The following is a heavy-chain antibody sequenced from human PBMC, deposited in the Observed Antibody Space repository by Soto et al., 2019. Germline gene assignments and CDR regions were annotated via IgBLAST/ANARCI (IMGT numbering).Heavy chain of an antibody. Sequence: ASVKVSCKASGYTFTSYYMHWVRQAPGQGLEWMGIINPSGGSTSYAQKFQGRVTMTRDTSTSAVYMELSSLRSEDTAVYYCAPDLGSGYWTFDYWGQGTLVTVSS. D-gene: IGHD3-10*01. CDR3: APDLGSGYWTFDY. J-gene: IGHJ4*02. V-gene: IGHV1-46*01. CDR1: GYTFTSYY. CDR2: INPSGGST.